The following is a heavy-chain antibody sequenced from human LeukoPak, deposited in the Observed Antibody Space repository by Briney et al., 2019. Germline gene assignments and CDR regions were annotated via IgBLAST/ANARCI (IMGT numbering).Heavy chain of an antibody. J-gene: IGHJ4*02. V-gene: IGHV4-34*01. CDR3: AGEGYYYDGSGYYLPLDY. Sequence: PSETLSLTCAVYGGSFSGYYWSWIRQPPGKGLEWIGEINHSGSTNYNPSLKSRVTISVDTSKNQFSLKLSSVTAADTAVYYCAGEGYYYDGSGYYLPLDYWGQGTLVTVSS. D-gene: IGHD3-22*01. CDR1: GGSFSGYY. CDR2: INHSGST.